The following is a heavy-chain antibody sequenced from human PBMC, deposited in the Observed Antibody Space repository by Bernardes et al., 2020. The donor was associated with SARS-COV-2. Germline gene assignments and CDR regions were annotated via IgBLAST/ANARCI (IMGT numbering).Heavy chain of an antibody. J-gene: IGHJ4*02. CDR1: GGSISSSSYY. V-gene: IGHV4-39*01. D-gene: IGHD3-16*02. CDR2: IYYSGST. Sequence: SETLSLTCTVSGGSISSSSYYWGWIRQPPGKGLEWIGSIYYSGSTYYNPSLKSRVTISVDTSKNQFSLKLSSVTAADTAVYYCARTYYDYVWGSYRAVAYFDYWGQGTLVTVSS. CDR3: ARTYYDYVWGSYRAVAYFDY.